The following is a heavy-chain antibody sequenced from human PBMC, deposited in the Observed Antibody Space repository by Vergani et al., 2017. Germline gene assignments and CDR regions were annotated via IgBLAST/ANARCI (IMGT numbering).Heavy chain of an antibody. J-gene: IGHJ4*02. Sequence: EVQLVESGGGLVKRGGSLRLSCAASGLTFSRYSMNWVRQAPGKGLEWVSSISSSSSYIHYSDSLKGRFTISRDNAKSSLYLQMNSLRAEDTAVYYCVSDPLTTVNINYWGQGILVTVSS. D-gene: IGHD4-11*01. CDR1: GLTFSRYS. V-gene: IGHV3-21*01. CDR2: ISSSSSYI. CDR3: VSDPLTTVNINY.